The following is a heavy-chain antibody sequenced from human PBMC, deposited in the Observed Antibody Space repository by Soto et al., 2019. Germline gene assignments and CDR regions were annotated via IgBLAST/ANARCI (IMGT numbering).Heavy chain of an antibody. CDR2: IYYSGST. V-gene: IGHV4-31*03. CDR1: GGSISSGGYY. J-gene: IGHJ6*02. CDR3: ARQYYYYGMDV. Sequence: SETLSLTCTVYGGSISSGGYYWSWIRQHPGKGLEWIGYIYYSGSTYYNPSLKSRVTISVDTSKNQFSLKLSSVTAADTAVYYCARQYYYYGMDVWGQGTTVTAP.